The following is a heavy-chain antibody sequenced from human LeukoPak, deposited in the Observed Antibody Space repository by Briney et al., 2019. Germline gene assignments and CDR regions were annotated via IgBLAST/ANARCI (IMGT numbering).Heavy chain of an antibody. Sequence: PSETLSLTCAVSGGSTSSRRWWSWVRQPPGKGLEWIGEIHDSGSTNYNLSLKSRVSISIDKSKNQFSLSLTSVTAADTAVYYCARAAGATNYDILTGYCIFDYWGQGTLVTVSS. J-gene: IGHJ4*02. CDR2: IHDSGST. CDR1: GGSTSSRRW. D-gene: IGHD3-9*01. CDR3: ARAAGATNYDILTGYCIFDY. V-gene: IGHV4-4*02.